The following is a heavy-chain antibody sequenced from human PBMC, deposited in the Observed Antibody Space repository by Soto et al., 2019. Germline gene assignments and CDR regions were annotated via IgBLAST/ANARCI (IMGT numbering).Heavy chain of an antibody. CDR1: GYTFTSYY. V-gene: IGHV1-46*01. CDR3: ARGGVAVAGEGWFDP. Sequence: QVQLVQSGAEAKKPGASVKVSCKASGYTFTSYYMHWVRQAPGQGLEWMGIINPSGGSTSYAQKFQGRVTMTRDTSTSTVYMELSSLRSEDTAVYYCARGGVAVAGEGWFDPWGQVTLVTVSS. CDR2: INPSGGST. J-gene: IGHJ5*02. D-gene: IGHD6-19*01.